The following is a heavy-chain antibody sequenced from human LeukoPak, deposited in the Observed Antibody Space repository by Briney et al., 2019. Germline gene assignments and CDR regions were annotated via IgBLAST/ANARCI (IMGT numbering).Heavy chain of an antibody. CDR3: ARGFPAGYSDTFDI. CDR1: GFTFSSYS. CDR2: ISSSSYI. Sequence: GGSLRLSCAASGFTFSSYSMNWVRQAPGKGLEWVSSISSSSYIYYADSVKGRFTISRDNAKNSLYLQMNSLRAEDTAVYYCARGFPAGYSDTFDIWGQGTMVTVSS. V-gene: IGHV3-21*01. D-gene: IGHD6-13*01. J-gene: IGHJ3*02.